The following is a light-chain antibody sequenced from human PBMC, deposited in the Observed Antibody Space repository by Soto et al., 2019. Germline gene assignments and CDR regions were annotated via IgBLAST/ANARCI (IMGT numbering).Light chain of an antibody. V-gene: IGKV3-20*01. CDR1: QSVTSSY. J-gene: IGKJ1*01. CDR2: GAS. CDR3: HQDGSSPRT. Sequence: EIVLTQSPGTLSLSPGERATLSCRASQSVTSSYLAWYQQKPGQAPRLLIFGASSRATGIPDRFSGSGSGTDFTLTISRLEPEDCAVYYCHQDGSSPRTFGQGTKVEVK.